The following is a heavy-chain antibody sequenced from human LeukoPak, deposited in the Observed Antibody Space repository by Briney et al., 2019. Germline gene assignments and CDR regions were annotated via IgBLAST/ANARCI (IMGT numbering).Heavy chain of an antibody. D-gene: IGHD6-19*01. V-gene: IGHV4-59*01. CDR2: IYYTGST. CDR1: GGSISSFY. J-gene: IGHJ4*02. CDR3: ARGGFSSSGWYGY. Sequence: SETLSLTCTVSGGSISSFYWSWIRQPPGEGLEWIGYIYYTGSTNCNPSLKSRVTISVDTSKNQFSLKLSSVTAADTAVYYCARGGFSSSGWYGYWGQGTLVTVSS.